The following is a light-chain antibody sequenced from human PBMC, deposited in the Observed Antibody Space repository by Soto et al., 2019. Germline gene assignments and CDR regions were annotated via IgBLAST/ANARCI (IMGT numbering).Light chain of an antibody. CDR2: GAS. J-gene: IGKJ2*01. CDR1: QSVTSTY. V-gene: IGKV3-20*01. Sequence: EMALTQSPGTLSLSPGERATLSCRASQSVTSTYLAWYQQKPGQAPRLLIYGASSRATGIPDRVSGSGSGTDFTLTISRLEPEDFAVYYCHHYGSSRYTFGQGTKLEIK. CDR3: HHYGSSRYT.